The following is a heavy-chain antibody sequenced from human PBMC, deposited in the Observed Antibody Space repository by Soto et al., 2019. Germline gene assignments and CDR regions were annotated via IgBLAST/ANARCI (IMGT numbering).Heavy chain of an antibody. J-gene: IGHJ3*02. Sequence: PGGSLSLSCAASGFTVSSNYMSWVRQAPGKGLEWVSVIYSGGSTYYADSVKGRFTISRDNSKNTLYLQMNSLRAEDTAVYYCATGIAVADGAFDIWGQGTMVTVSS. CDR3: ATGIAVADGAFDI. CDR1: GFTVSSNY. CDR2: IYSGGST. V-gene: IGHV3-66*01. D-gene: IGHD6-19*01.